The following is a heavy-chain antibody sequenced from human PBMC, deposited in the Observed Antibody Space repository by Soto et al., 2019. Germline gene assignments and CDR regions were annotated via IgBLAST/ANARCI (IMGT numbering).Heavy chain of an antibody. V-gene: IGHV4-59*01. CDR2: VYHSGST. J-gene: IGHJ4*02. CDR1: GGSMRNYY. Sequence: SSETLSLTCSVSGGSMRNYYWNWIRQPPGRGLEWIGYVYHSGSTNYNPSLKSRVSMSVDVSRNHFSLTLHSVTAADTAVYSCTSSYSTSSSPDYWGQGTLATVSS. D-gene: IGHD6-6*01. CDR3: TSSYSTSSSPDY.